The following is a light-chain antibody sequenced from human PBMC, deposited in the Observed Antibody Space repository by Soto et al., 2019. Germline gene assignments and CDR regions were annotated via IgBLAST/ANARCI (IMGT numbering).Light chain of an antibody. CDR2: DVS. J-gene: IGLJ1*01. CDR1: YSDIGAYNY. Sequence: QSVLAQPPSASGSPGQSVTIPCTGTYSDIGAYNYVSWYQQHPGKAPKLMIYDVSHRPSGVSHRFSGSKSGNTASLTISGLQAEDEADYYCGSYTTSSNYVFGTGTKVTVL. CDR3: GSYTTSSNYV. V-gene: IGLV2-14*01.